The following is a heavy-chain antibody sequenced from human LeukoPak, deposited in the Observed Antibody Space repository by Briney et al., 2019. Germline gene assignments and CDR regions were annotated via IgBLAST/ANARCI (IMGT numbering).Heavy chain of an antibody. CDR2: ISSSSSTI. V-gene: IGHV3-48*04. D-gene: IGHD3-10*01. J-gene: IGHJ4*02. CDR1: GFTFSSYS. Sequence: GGSLRLSCAPSGFTFSSYSMNWVRQAPGKGLEWVSYISSSSSTIYYADSVKGRFTISRDNAKNSLYLQMNSLRAEDTAVYYCARDHQFYYYGSGSYYDRWGQGTLVTVSS. CDR3: ARDHQFYYYGSGSYYDR.